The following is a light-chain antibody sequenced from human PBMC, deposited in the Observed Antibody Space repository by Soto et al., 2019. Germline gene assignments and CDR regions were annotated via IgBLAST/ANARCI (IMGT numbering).Light chain of an antibody. CDR2: QPS. CDR1: QSIRVW. V-gene: IGKV1-5*03. CDR3: QHHQTSST. J-gene: IGKJ1*01. Sequence: DIPMTQSPSTLSASVGDRVTITCRASQSIRVWLAWYQQKPGKAPNLLIYQPSRLESGVPSRFSGRGSGTEFTLTISSLQPDDFATYYCQHHQTSSTFGQLTKVDIK.